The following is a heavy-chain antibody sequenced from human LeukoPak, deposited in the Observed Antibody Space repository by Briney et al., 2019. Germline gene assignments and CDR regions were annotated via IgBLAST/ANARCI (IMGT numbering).Heavy chain of an antibody. V-gene: IGHV3-48*04. CDR1: GFTFSSYS. Sequence: GGSLRLSCAASGFTFSSYSMNWVRQAPGKGLEWISYITSSGSTIYYADSVKGRFTISRDNAKNSLYLQMNSLRAEDTAVYYCAVAYCGDDCLGYYIDSWGQGTLVAVSS. CDR3: AVAYCGDDCLGYYIDS. D-gene: IGHD2-21*02. CDR2: ITSSGSTI. J-gene: IGHJ4*02.